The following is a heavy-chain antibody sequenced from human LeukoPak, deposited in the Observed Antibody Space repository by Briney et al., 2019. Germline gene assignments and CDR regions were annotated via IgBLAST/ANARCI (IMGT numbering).Heavy chain of an antibody. CDR1: GYSISSGYY. CDR2: IYSGGST. D-gene: IGHD3-10*01. J-gene: IGHJ4*02. Sequence: PSETLSLTCTVSGYSISSGYYWGWIRQPPGKGLEWVSVIYSGGSTYYADSVKGRFTISRDNSKNTLYLQMNSLRAEDTAVYYCARQRLVRGVDKYYFDYWGQGTLVTVSS. CDR3: ARQRLVRGVDKYYFDY. V-gene: IGHV3-66*04.